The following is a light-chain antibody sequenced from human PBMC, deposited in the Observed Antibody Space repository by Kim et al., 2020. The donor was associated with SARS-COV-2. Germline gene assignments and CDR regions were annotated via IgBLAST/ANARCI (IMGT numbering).Light chain of an antibody. CDR1: SSNVGSDY. J-gene: IGLJ2*01. V-gene: IGLV1-47*01. Sequence: GTPGQGVTISCSGSSSNVGSDYVYWYQQPPGTAPKLLIYRNNQRPSGVPDRFSGSKSGTSASLAISGLRSEDEADYYCASWDDSLVFGGGTKVTVL. CDR3: ASWDDSLV. CDR2: RNN.